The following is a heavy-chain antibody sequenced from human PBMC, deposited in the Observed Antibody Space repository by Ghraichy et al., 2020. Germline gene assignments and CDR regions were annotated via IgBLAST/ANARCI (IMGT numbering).Heavy chain of an antibody. D-gene: IGHD5-18*01. Sequence: GRIIPILGIANYAQKFQGRVTITADKSTSTAYMELSSLRSEDTAVYYCARDADVDTAIGHFDYWGQGFLVT. J-gene: IGHJ4*02. CDR2: IIPILGIA. V-gene: IGHV1-69*04. CDR3: ARDADVDTAIGHFDY.